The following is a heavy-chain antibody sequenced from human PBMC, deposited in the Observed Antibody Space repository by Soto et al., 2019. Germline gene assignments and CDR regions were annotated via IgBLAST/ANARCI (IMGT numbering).Heavy chain of an antibody. J-gene: IGHJ4*02. CDR3: ARYSSASCNPAYCFDY. D-gene: IGHD2-2*01. CDR1: SGSISNYF. Sequence: QVQLQESGPGLVKPSETLSLACAVSSGSISNYFWGWIRQPPGKELEWIGYIYYSGSTTYNPSLRSRVAISVDTSKNQFFLNLHSVTAADTAVYYSARYSSASCNPAYCFDYWGQGTLVTVSS. V-gene: IGHV4-59*01. CDR2: IYYSGST.